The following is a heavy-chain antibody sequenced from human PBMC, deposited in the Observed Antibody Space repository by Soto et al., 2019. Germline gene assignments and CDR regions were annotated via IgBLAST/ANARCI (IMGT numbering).Heavy chain of an antibody. J-gene: IGHJ3*02. CDR1: GFTFSNHS. CDR2: ISSSSSYI. Sequence: PGGSLRLSCATSGFTFSNHSMNWVRQAPGKGLEWVSSISSSSSYIYYADSVKGRFTISRDNAKNSLYLQMNSLRAEDTAVYYCATLTTYSGYDRYDAFDIWGQGTMVTVSS. D-gene: IGHD5-12*01. V-gene: IGHV3-21*01. CDR3: ATLTTYSGYDRYDAFDI.